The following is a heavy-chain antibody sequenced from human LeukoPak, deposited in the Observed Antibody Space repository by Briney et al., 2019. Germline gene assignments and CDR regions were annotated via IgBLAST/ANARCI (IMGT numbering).Heavy chain of an antibody. CDR3: ATYDSSGYLDY. V-gene: IGHV1-24*01. J-gene: IGHJ4*02. CDR2: FDPADDKT. CDR1: GYSLTELS. Sequence: GASVKVSCKVSGYSLTELSMHWVRQAPGKGLEWMGGFDPADDKTIFAQKFQGRDTLTEDTSTDTAYMELSSLRSEDTAVYYCATYDSSGYLDYWGQGTLVTVSS. D-gene: IGHD3-22*01.